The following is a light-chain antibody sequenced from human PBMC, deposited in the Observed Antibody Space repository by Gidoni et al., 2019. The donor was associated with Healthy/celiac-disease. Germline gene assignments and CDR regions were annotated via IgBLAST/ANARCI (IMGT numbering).Light chain of an antibody. CDR1: QSVSSSY. V-gene: IGKV3-20*01. CDR2: GAS. CDR3: QQYGSSPLT. J-gene: IGKJ4*01. Sequence: EIVLTQSPGTLSLSPGERATLSCRASQSVSSSYLAWYQQKPGQAPRLLIYGASSRATGIPDRFRGSGSGTDFTLTISRLEPEDFAVYYCQQYGSSPLTFXCXTKVEIK.